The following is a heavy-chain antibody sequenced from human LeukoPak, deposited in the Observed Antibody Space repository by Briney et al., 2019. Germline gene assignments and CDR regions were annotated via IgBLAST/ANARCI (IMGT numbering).Heavy chain of an antibody. CDR3: ASTLILGYCSGGSCYSDY. V-gene: IGHV1-24*01. J-gene: IGHJ4*02. CDR2: FDPEDGET. D-gene: IGHD2-15*01. CDR1: GYTLTELS. Sequence: ASVKVSCTVSGYTLTELSMHWVRQAPRKGLEWMGGFDPEDGETIYAQKFQGRVTMTEDTSTDTAYMELSSLRSEDTAVYYCASTLILGYCSGGSCYSDYWGQGTLVTVSS.